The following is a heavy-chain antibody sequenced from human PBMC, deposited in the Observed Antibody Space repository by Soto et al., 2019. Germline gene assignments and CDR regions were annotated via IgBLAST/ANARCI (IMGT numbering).Heavy chain of an antibody. J-gene: IGHJ4*02. D-gene: IGHD3-22*01. CDR2: ISGSGGST. V-gene: IGHV3-23*01. Sequence: GGSLRLSCAASGFTVSSNYMSWVRQAPGKGLEWVSAISGSGGSTYYADSVKGRFTISRDNSKNTLYLQMNSLRAEDTAVYYCAKAHFMIVVVIPFDYWGQGTLVTVSS. CDR1: GFTVSSNY. CDR3: AKAHFMIVVVIPFDY.